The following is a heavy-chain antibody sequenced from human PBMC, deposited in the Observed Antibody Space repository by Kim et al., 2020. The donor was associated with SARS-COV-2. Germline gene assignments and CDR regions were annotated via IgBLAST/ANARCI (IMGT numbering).Heavy chain of an antibody. J-gene: IGHJ1*01. Sequence: ASVKVSCKASGYTFTSYAMNWVRQAPGQGLEWMGWINTNTGNPTYAQGFTGRVVLSLDTSVSTAYLQISSLKAEDTAVYYCARNSLYDSIDYNPPAEDFQHWGQGTLVTVSS. V-gene: IGHV7-4-1*02. CDR1: GYTFTSYA. D-gene: IGHD3-22*01. CDR3: ARNSLYDSIDYNPPAEDFQH. CDR2: INTNTGNP.